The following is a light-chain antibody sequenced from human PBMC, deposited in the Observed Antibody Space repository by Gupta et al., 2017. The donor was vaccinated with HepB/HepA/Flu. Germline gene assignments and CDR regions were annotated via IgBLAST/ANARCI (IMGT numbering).Light chain of an antibody. CDR3: CSYEGRYPSVL. CDR2: DVS. Sequence: QSALTQPRSVSGSPGQSVTISCTGTSSDVGGYKYVSWYQQHPGKAPKLMIYDVSKRPSGVTDRCSGSKSGNTASLTISGLQAEDEADDHCCSYEGRYPSVLFGGGTKLTVL. CDR1: SSDVGGYKY. V-gene: IGLV2-11*01. J-gene: IGLJ2*01.